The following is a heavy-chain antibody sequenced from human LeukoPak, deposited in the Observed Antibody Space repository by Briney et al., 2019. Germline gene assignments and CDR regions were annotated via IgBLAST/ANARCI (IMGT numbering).Heavy chain of an antibody. D-gene: IGHD1-26*01. CDR1: GFTFSNAW. CDR2: IKSKTDGGTT. CDR3: TTDNGRGSYDLHFDY. J-gene: IGHJ4*02. V-gene: IGHV3-15*01. Sequence: PGGSLRLSCAASGFTFSNAWMSWVRQAPGKGLEWVGRIKSKTDGGTTDYAAPVKGRFTISRDDSKNTLYLQMNSLKTEDTAVYYCTTDNGRGSYDLHFDYWGQGTLVTVSS.